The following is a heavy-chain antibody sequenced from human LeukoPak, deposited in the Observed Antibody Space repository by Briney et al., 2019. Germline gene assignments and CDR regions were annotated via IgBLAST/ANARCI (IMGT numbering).Heavy chain of an antibody. J-gene: IGHJ4*02. CDR3: AGETTMAPFDY. CDR2: ISTASTYI. Sequence: TGGSLRLSCAASGLTLRSYSMNWVRQAPGRGLEWVSFISTASTYIYYADSVKGRFTISRDNAKNSLYLQMSSLRAEDTAVYYCAGETTMAPFDYWGQGTLVTVS. D-gene: IGHD5-24*01. V-gene: IGHV3-21*01. CDR1: GLTLRSYS.